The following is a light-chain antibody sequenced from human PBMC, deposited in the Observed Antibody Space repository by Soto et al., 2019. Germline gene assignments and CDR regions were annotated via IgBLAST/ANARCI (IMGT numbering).Light chain of an antibody. CDR3: SSYTNSPSVNHV. J-gene: IGLJ1*01. CDR2: DVR. Sequence: QSALTQPASVSGSPGQSIVIPCTRTSSDVGGWDLVSWYQQQPGKAPKLMIYDVRIRPSGVSSRFSGSKVGTTASLTISGLQAADEGDYYCSSYTNSPSVNHVFGTGTKVTVL. V-gene: IGLV2-14*03. CDR1: SSDVGGWDL.